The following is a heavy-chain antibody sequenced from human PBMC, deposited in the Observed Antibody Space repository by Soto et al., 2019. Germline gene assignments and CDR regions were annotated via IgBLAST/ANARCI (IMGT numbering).Heavy chain of an antibody. CDR2: IYYSGST. J-gene: IGHJ5*02. D-gene: IGHD5-12*01. V-gene: IGHV4-59*01. CDR1: GDSISSYY. Sequence: QVQLQESGPRLVKPSETLSLTCSVSGDSISSYYWSWIRQPPGKGLEWIGYIYYSGSTNYNPSFNSRFTISVDTHTIQFSLQLTSVTAAYTAVYYCARGVATIGPWGQGTQVTVSS. CDR3: ARGVATIGP.